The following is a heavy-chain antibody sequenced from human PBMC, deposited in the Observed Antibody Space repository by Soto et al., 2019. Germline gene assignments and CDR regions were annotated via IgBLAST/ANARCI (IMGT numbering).Heavy chain of an antibody. CDR2: ISANSASI. D-gene: IGHD4-17*01. V-gene: IGHV3-23*01. CDR1: GFTFSTYA. CDR3: AKELGDFLPFDY. J-gene: IGHJ4*02. Sequence: GGSLRLSCAASGFTFSTYAMSWVRQAPGKGLEWVSAISANSASIFYTDSVQGRFTISRDNSKNTLYLQMNSLRVEDTAVYYCAKELGDFLPFDYWGQGTLVTVSS.